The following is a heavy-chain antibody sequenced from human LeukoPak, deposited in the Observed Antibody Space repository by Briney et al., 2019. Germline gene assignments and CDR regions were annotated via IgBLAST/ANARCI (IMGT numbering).Heavy chain of an antibody. J-gene: IGHJ6*03. V-gene: IGHV4-39*07. CDR1: GGSISSNNYN. D-gene: IGHD6-13*01. Sequence: SETLSLTCTVSGGSISSNNYNWGWIRQPPGKGLEWIGNIYYSGSTNYNPSLKSRVTVSADTSKNQVSLKLTSVTAADTAVYYCARRPRVYGSSWYQYYDFYMDVWGEGTTVTISS. CDR2: IYYSGST. CDR3: ARRPRVYGSSWYQYYDFYMDV.